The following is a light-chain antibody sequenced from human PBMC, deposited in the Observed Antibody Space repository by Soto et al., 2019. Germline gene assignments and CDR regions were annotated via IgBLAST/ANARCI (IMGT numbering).Light chain of an antibody. J-gene: IGKJ4*01. V-gene: IGKV3D-15*01. CDR1: QNIVNN. Sequence: EIVMTQSPATLSVSPGDRVTLSCRASQNIVNNLAWYQQRPGQPPRLLIYGASTRANGIPARFSGSGSGTEFTLTISRLQSEDLAVYCCQQYNNWPPLTFGGGTKVEIK. CDR3: QQYNNWPPLT. CDR2: GAS.